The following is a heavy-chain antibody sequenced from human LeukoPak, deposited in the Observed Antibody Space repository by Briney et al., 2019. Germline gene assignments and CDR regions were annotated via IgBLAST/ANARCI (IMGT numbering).Heavy chain of an antibody. V-gene: IGHV4-34*01. CDR2: INHSGTT. D-gene: IGHD3-10*01. J-gene: IGHJ4*02. CDR3: AGEGSAVTNFDY. Sequence: SETLSLTCAVYGGSFSSYYWSWIRQPPGKGLEWIGEINHSGTTNYNPSLKSRVTISVDTSKNQFSLKVSSVTAADTAVYYCAGEGSAVTNFDYWGQGTLVTVSS. CDR1: GGSFSSYY.